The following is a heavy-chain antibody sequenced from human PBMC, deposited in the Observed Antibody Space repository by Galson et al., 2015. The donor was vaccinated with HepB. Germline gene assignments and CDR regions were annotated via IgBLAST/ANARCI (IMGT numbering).Heavy chain of an antibody. CDR2: INQVGSVK. CDR3: AREIGGPSAA. J-gene: IGHJ5*02. D-gene: IGHD4-23*01. CDR1: GFTLSRYW. Sequence: SLRLSCAASGFTLSRYWVTWVRQAPGKGLEWVANINQVGSVKYYLDSVKGRFTISRDNAENSVYLQMNSLRADDTAVYYCAREIGGPSAAWDQGTLVTVSS. V-gene: IGHV3-7*03.